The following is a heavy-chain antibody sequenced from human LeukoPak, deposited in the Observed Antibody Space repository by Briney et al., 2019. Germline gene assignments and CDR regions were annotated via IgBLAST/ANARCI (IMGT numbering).Heavy chain of an antibody. Sequence: SETLSLTCSVSGGSISDFYWSWIRQPAGKGLEWIGRIYSSGNTNYNPSLKSRVTMSLDASKNQFPLKLSSLTAADTAVYYCARNSGDYWGQGTLVTVSS. D-gene: IGHD4-23*01. CDR2: IYSSGNT. CDR3: ARNSGDY. V-gene: IGHV4-4*07. J-gene: IGHJ4*02. CDR1: GGSISDFY.